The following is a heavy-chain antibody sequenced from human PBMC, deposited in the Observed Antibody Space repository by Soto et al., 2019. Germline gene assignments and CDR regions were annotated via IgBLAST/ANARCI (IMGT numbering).Heavy chain of an antibody. CDR3: ATFRSAVGRGGTSWFDP. Sequence: SETLSLTCTVSGGSISSYYWSWIRQPPGKGLEWIAYIFYTGSTNYNPSLKSRVTISVDTSKNQFSLKLRSVTAADTAVYYCATFRSAVGRGGTSWFDPWGQ. CDR1: GGSISSYY. J-gene: IGHJ5*02. D-gene: IGHD2-15*01. CDR2: IFYTGST. V-gene: IGHV4-59*01.